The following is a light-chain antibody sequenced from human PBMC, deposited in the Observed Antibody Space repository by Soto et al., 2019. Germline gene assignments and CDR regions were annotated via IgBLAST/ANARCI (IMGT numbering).Light chain of an antibody. CDR2: LGS. V-gene: IGKV2-28*01. CDR1: QSLLHSNGYNY. Sequence: DIVMTQSPLSLPVTPGEPASISCRSSQSLLHSNGYNYLDWYLQKPGQSPQLLIYLGSNRASGVPDRFSGSGYATDFSLTISSLQPEDFATYYCQQTYKNSWTFGPGTKVDIK. J-gene: IGKJ3*01. CDR3: QQTYKNSWT.